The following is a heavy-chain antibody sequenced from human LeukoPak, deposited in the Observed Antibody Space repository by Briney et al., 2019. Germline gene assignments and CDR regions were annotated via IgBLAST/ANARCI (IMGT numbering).Heavy chain of an antibody. J-gene: IGHJ4*02. D-gene: IGHD3-10*01. CDR2: ISVSGNKT. Sequence: PGGSLRLSCAFSGSTFRTYWMNWVRQAPGKGLEWVSTISVSGNKTYDADSVKGRFTISRDNSKNTLYLQMTGLRADDTAVYYCAKLKRVGIAPFDDWGQGTLVTVSS. CDR3: AKLKRVGIAPFDD. CDR1: GSTFRTYW. V-gene: IGHV3-23*01.